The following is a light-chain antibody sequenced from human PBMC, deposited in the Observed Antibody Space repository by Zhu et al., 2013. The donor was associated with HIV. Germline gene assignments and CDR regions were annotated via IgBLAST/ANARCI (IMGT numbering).Light chain of an antibody. V-gene: IGKV1-6*01. CDR1: QAIRDD. CDR2: AAS. J-gene: IGKJ1*01. Sequence: AIQMTQSPSSLSASVGDRVVITCRASQAIRDDLGWYQQTPGKAPKLLIYAASTLHGGVPSRFSGSGSGTDFTLTISNLQPEDFATYYCLQSYLYPWTFGQGTKVEIK. CDR3: LQSYLYPWT.